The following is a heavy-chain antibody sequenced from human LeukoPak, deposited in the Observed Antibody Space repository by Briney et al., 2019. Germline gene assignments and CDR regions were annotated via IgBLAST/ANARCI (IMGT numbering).Heavy chain of an antibody. CDR3: ARHSYGGNPRDYYYYMDV. CDR1: GNSFTSYW. J-gene: IGHJ6*03. D-gene: IGHD4-23*01. CDR2: IYPGDSDT. Sequence: GDSLKISCKGSGNSFTSYWIGWVRQMPGKGLEWMGIIYPGDSDTRYSPSFQGQVTISADKSISTAYLQWSSLKASDTAMCYCARHSYGGNPRDYYYYMDVWGKGTTVTVSS. V-gene: IGHV5-51*01.